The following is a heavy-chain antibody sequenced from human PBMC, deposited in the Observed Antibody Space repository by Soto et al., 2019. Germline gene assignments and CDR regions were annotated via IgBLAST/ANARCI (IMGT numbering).Heavy chain of an antibody. J-gene: IGHJ6*02. CDR1: GYSFTSYW. CDR2: IYPGDSDT. V-gene: IGHV5-51*01. Sequence: GESLKISCKGSGYSFTSYWIGWVRQMPGKGLEWMGIIYPGDSDTRYSPSFQGQVTISADKSISTAIYYCARHPIVVVTATVDYHYGMDVWGQGTTVTVSS. D-gene: IGHD2-21*02. CDR3: YHYGMDV.